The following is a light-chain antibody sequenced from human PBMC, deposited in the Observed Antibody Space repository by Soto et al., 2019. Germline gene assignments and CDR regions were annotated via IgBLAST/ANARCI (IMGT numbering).Light chain of an antibody. V-gene: IGLV2-23*01. J-gene: IGLJ2*01. Sequence: QSALTQPASVSGSPGQSITISCTGTSSDVGSYNLVSWYQQYPGKAPKLMIYEGSKRPSGVSNRFSGSKSGNTASLTTSGLQAEDEADYYCCSYAGETTLVFGGGTKLTVL. CDR2: EGS. CDR3: CSYAGETTLV. CDR1: SSDVGSYNL.